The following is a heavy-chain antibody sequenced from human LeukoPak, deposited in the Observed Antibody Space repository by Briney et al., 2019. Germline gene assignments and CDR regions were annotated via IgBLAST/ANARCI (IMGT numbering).Heavy chain of an antibody. Sequence: ASVKVSCRASAYSFTAYYIHWVREAPGQGLEWMGRINPNTGVTDYAQIFKGRVTMTRDTSISTAYMELSRLGSDDTAVYSCARSSPTYYFDSSGYYYGDYWGQGTLVTVSS. J-gene: IGHJ4*02. CDR1: AYSFTAYY. CDR3: ARSSPTYYFDSSGYYYGDY. CDR2: INPNTGVT. V-gene: IGHV1-2*06. D-gene: IGHD3-22*01.